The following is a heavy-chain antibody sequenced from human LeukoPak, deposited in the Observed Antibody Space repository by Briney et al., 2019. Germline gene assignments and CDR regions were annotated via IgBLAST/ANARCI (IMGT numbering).Heavy chain of an antibody. CDR1: GFTFSNYW. J-gene: IGHJ6*02. CDR3: ARDLMWSPGHGMDV. D-gene: IGHD2-21*01. Sequence: GGSLRLACAASGFTFSNYWMSWVRQTPGSGLEWVANIKQDESGKYYVASVKGRFTISRDNAKNSLYLQMNSLRAEDTAVYYCARDLMWSPGHGMDVWGQGTTVTVTS. V-gene: IGHV3-7*04. CDR2: IKQDESGK.